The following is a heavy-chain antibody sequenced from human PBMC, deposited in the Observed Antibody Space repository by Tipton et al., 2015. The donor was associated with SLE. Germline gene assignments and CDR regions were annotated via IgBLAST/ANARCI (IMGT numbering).Heavy chain of an antibody. D-gene: IGHD3-16*01. V-gene: IGHV3-66*01. Sequence: SLRLSCAASGFTFSSYAMSWVRQAPGKGLEWVSVIYSGGSTYYADSVKGRFTISRDNAKNSLYLQMNSLRAEDTAVYYCAREGIYGAFDIWGQGTMVTVSS. CDR3: AREGIYGAFDI. J-gene: IGHJ3*02. CDR1: GFTFSSYA. CDR2: IYSGGST.